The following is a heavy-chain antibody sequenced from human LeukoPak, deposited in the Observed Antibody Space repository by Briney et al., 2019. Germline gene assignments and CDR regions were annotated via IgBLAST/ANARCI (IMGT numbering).Heavy chain of an antibody. CDR1: GGSFSGYY. V-gene: IGHV4-34*01. J-gene: IGHJ3*01. D-gene: IGHD2-21*01. CDR2: INHSGST. CDR3: ARDPIPLLGRAFDV. Sequence: SETLSLTCAVYGGSFSGYYWSWIRQPPGKGLEWIGEINHSGSTNYNPSLKSRVTISQDKSRNQFSLKLTSVTAADTAVYYCARDPIPLLGRAFDVWGQGAVVTVSS.